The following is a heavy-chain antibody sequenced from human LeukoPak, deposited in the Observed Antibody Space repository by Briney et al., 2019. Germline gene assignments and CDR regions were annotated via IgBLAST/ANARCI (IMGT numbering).Heavy chain of an antibody. CDR3: ARVNPFGSGSRYHYYGMDV. Sequence: SETLSLTCAVYGGSFSGYYWSWIRQPPGKGLEWIGEINHRGIINYNPSLKSRVTTSVDTSNSHFSLTLNSVTAADTAVYYCARVNPFGSGSRYHYYGMDVWGQGTTVTVSS. J-gene: IGHJ6*02. D-gene: IGHD3-10*01. V-gene: IGHV4-34*01. CDR2: INHRGII. CDR1: GGSFSGYY.